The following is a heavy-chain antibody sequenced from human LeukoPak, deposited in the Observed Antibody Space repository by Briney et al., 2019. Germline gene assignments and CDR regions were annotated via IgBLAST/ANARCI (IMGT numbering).Heavy chain of an antibody. CDR3: ARVHYYDSSGYYSENGYFDY. V-gene: IGHV6-1*01. CDR1: GDMVSSNSAA. CDR2: TYYRSKWYN. J-gene: IGHJ4*02. Sequence: SQTLSLTCAISGDMVSSNSAAWNWIRQSPSRGLEWLGRTYYRSKWYNDYAVSVKSRITINPDTSKNQFSLQLNSVTPEDTAVYYCARVHYYDSSGYYSENGYFDYWGQGTLVTVSS. D-gene: IGHD3-22*01.